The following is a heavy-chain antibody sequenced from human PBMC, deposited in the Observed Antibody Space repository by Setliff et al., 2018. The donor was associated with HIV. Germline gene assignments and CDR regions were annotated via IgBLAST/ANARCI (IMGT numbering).Heavy chain of an antibody. CDR1: GGSISSGGYY. J-gene: IGHJ4*02. D-gene: IGHD2-21*02. V-gene: IGHV4-39*07. CDR3: ATTECRGADCPQMYDY. Sequence: SETLSLTCSVSGGSISSGGYYWSWIRQPPGKGLEWIGELNYVGVTNHNPSLKSRVTISVEASKRQWSLKLNSVTAADTAVYFCATTECRGADCPQMYDYWGQGILVTVSS. CDR2: LNYVGVT.